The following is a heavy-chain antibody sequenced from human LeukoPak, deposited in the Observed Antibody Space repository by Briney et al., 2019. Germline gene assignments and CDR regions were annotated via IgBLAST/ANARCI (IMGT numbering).Heavy chain of an antibody. J-gene: IGHJ4*02. CDR1: GFTFSSYW. D-gene: IGHD3-3*01. V-gene: IGHV3-7*01. CDR3: ARENDFWSGYSPFDY. Sequence: GGSLRLSCVASGFTFSSYWMNWVRQAPGKGLEWVANIEQDGSEKYYVDSVKGRFTISRDNAKNSLYLQMNSLRAEDTAVYYCARENDFWSGYSPFDYWGQGTLVTVSS. CDR2: IEQDGSEK.